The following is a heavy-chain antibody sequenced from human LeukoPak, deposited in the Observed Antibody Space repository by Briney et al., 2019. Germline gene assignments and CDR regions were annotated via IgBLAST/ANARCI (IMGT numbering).Heavy chain of an antibody. CDR2: ISGSGGST. CDR1: GFTFSSYA. CDR3: ARWDSGSYFLDY. Sequence: GGSLRLSCAASGFTFSSYAMSWVRQAPGKGLEWVSAISGSGGSTYYADSVKGRFTIPRDNSKNTLYLQMNSLRAEDTAVYYCARWDSGSYFLDYWGQGTLVTVSS. D-gene: IGHD1-26*01. V-gene: IGHV3-23*01. J-gene: IGHJ4*02.